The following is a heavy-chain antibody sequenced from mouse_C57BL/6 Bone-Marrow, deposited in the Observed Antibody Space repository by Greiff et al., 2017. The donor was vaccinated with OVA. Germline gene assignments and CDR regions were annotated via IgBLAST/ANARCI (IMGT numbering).Heavy chain of an antibody. CDR2: INPDSSTI. V-gene: IGHV4-1*01. Sequence: VQLQQSGGGLVQPGGSLKLSCAASGIDFSRYWMSWVRRAPGKGLEWIGEINPDSSTINYAPSLKDKFIISRDNAKNTLYLQMSKVRSEDTALYYCARKGNYGSSHWYFDVWGTGTTVTVSS. D-gene: IGHD1-1*01. CDR1: GIDFSRYW. CDR3: ARKGNYGSSHWYFDV. J-gene: IGHJ1*03.